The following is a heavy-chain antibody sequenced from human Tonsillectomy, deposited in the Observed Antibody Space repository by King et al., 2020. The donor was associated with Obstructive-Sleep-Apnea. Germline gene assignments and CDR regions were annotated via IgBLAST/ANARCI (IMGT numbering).Heavy chain of an antibody. D-gene: IGHD1-26*01. CDR3: AKEVGATRGYDY. CDR2: ISWDGGST. CDR1: GFTFDDYT. V-gene: IGHV3-43*01. Sequence: VQMVESGGVVVQPGGSLRLSCAASGFTFDDYTMHWVRQAPGKGLEWVSLISWDGGSTYYADSVKGRFTISRDNSKNSLYLQMNSLRTEDTALYYCAKEVGATRGYDYWGQGTLVTVSS. J-gene: IGHJ4*02.